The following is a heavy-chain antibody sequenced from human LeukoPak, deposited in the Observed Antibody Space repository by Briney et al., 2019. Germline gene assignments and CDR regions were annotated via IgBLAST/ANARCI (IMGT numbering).Heavy chain of an antibody. D-gene: IGHD6-13*01. J-gene: IGHJ5*02. CDR1: GGSFSGYY. CDR2: ISSSSSYI. CDR3: ARVRRIAAAGPSRWNNWFDP. V-gene: IGHV3-21*01. Sequence: PSETLSLTCAVYGGSFSGYYWSWIRQPPGKGLEWVSSISSSSSYIYYADSVKGRFTISRDNAKNSLYLQMNSLRAEDTAVYYCARVRRIAAAGPSRWNNWFDPWGQGTLVTVSS.